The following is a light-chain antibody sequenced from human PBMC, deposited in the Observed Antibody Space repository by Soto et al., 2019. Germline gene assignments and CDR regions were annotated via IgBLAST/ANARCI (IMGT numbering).Light chain of an antibody. Sequence: QSALTQPRLVSGSPGQSVTISCTGTSSDVGGYNYVSWYQQHPGKAPKLMSYDVSTRPSGVPDRFSGSKSGNTASLTISGLQAEDEADYYCCSYAGSYVVVGGGTKLTVL. CDR3: CSYAGSYVV. V-gene: IGLV2-11*01. CDR1: SSDVGGYNY. CDR2: DVS. J-gene: IGLJ2*01.